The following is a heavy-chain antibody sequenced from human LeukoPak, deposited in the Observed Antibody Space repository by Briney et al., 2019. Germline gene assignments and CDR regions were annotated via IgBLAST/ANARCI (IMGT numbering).Heavy chain of an antibody. Sequence: GGSLRLSCAASGITFSSYAMSWVRQAPGRGLEWVSSISGSGGSTYYADSVKGRFTISRDNSQHMLYLQMNSLRAEGTAVYYCAGGRRHLVHGPLDYWGQGTLVTVSS. D-gene: IGHD6-13*01. V-gene: IGHV3-23*01. CDR3: AGGRRHLVHGPLDY. CDR2: ISGSGGST. J-gene: IGHJ4*02. CDR1: GITFSSYA.